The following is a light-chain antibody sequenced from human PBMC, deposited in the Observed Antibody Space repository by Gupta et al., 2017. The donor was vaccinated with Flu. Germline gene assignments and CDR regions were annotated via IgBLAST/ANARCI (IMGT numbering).Light chain of an antibody. CDR2: AAS. CDR1: QSISSY. J-gene: IGKJ1*01. V-gene: IGKV1-39*01. Sequence: DIHMTQSPSSLSASVGDRVTITCRASQSISSYLNWYQQKPGKAPKLLIYAASSLQSGVPSRFSGSGSGTDFTLTISRLQPEDFATYYCQQSSSTPWTFGQGTKVEIK. CDR3: QQSSSTPWT.